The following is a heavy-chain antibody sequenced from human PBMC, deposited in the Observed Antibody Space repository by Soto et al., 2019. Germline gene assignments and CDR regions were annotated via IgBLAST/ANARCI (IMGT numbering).Heavy chain of an antibody. CDR3: ARDVFGGSYDFLH. CDR2: ISSDGST. J-gene: IGHJ4*02. Sequence: EVQLVESGGGLVQPGGSLRLSCAASGFTVSRIFMTWVRQAPGKGLQWVAVISSDGSTYYEDSVKGRFTISRDNSKNTLYLEMSSLRAEDTAVYYCARDVFGGSYDFLHGGQGTLVTVSS. CDR1: GFTVSRIF. V-gene: IGHV3-66*01. D-gene: IGHD3-3*01.